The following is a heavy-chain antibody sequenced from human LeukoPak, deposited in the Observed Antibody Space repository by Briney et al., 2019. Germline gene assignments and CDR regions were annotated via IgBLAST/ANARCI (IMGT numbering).Heavy chain of an antibody. Sequence: GRSLRLSCAASGFTFDDYAMHWVRQAPGKGLEWVSGLSWNSGTIGYADSVKGRFTISRDNAKNSLYLQMNSLRDDDMALYYCARGNSGSYSQDWFDPWGQGTLVTVSS. V-gene: IGHV3-9*03. CDR2: LSWNSGTI. CDR1: GFTFDDYA. D-gene: IGHD1-26*01. J-gene: IGHJ5*02. CDR3: ARGNSGSYSQDWFDP.